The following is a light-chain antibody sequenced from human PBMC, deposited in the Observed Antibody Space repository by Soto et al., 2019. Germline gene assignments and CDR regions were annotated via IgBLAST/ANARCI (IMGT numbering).Light chain of an antibody. Sequence: QSVLTQPASVSGSPGQSITISCSGTSSDVGGYNYVSWYQHHPGKAPKLIIYEVTTRPSGISNRFSGSKSGNTASLTISGLQAEDEADYYCSSYTSSTTYVFGTGTKLTVL. CDR3: SSYTSSTTYV. J-gene: IGLJ1*01. V-gene: IGLV2-14*01. CDR1: SSDVGGYNY. CDR2: EVT.